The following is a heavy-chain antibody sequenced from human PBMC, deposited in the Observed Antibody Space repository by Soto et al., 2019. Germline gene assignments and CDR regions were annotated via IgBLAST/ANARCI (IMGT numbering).Heavy chain of an antibody. CDR2: IYFSGGT. J-gene: IGHJ4*02. Sequence: TLSLTCTVSGDSVSSSYWSWIRQPPGKGLEWIGYIYFSGGTNYTPYLKSRLTISIDTSKNQFSLRLSSVTAADTAVYYCARVRYSHPYLGYFDYWGQGALVTSPQ. CDR3: ARVRYSHPYLGYFDY. V-gene: IGHV4-59*02. CDR1: GDSVSSSY. D-gene: IGHD5-18*01.